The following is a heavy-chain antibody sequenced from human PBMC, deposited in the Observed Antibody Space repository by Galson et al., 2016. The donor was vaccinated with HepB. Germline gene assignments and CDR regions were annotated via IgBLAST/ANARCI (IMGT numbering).Heavy chain of an antibody. CDR3: ARGKFDCSGGTCHYYGMGV. V-gene: IGHV3-13*01. CDR2: IGTAGDT. J-gene: IGHJ6*04. D-gene: IGHD2-15*01. CDR1: GLTFSRSD. Sequence: SLRLSCAASGLTFSRSDMHWVRQATGKGLEWVSAIGTAGDTYYPGSVRGRFTISRENSKNSLYLQMNSLTAGDTAVYYCARGKFDCSGGTCHYYGMGVGGKGTTVTVSS.